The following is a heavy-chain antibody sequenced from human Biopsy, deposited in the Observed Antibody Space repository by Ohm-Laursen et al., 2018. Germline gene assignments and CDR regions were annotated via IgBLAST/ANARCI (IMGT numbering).Heavy chain of an antibody. CDR3: ARIPIPIFSAALVYRHRRHLQGLDV. CDR1: GFSVNTRGMS. Sequence: TQTLTLTCTLSGFSVNTRGMSVTWIRQPPGKALEWLARIDWGGAKFYSASLKSRLTISKGTSGNHVVLTLSDVDPVDTGTYYCARIPIPIFSAALVYRHRRHLQGLDVWGQGTTVIVSS. V-gene: IGHV2-70*16. CDR2: IDWGGAK. J-gene: IGHJ6*02. D-gene: IGHD2-21*01.